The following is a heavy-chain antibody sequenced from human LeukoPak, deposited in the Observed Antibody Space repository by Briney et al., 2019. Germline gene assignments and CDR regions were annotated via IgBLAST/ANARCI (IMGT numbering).Heavy chain of an antibody. CDR3: ARGEGVTMVRGSSSGWFDP. Sequence: SQTLSLTCTVSGGSISSYYGSWIRQLPGKGLEWNGYLHTSGSTNYNPSIKSRVTISVDTSKNQLSLKLSSVTAADTAVYYCARGEGVTMVRGSSSGWFDPWGQGTLVTVSS. CDR1: GGSISSYY. J-gene: IGHJ5*02. CDR2: LHTSGST. D-gene: IGHD3-10*01. V-gene: IGHV4-4*09.